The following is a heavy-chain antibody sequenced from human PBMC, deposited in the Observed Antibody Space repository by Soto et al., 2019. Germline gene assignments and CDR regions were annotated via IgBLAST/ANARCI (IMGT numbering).Heavy chain of an antibody. CDR2: ISSSSSYI. D-gene: IGHD3-9*01. CDR3: IADSDETNLIFLFDH. J-gene: IGHJ4*01. Sequence: KGLVGVSSISSSSSYIYYADSVKGRFAISRDDSKNMVYLEMNRLKTEDTAICYCIADSDETNLIFLFDHWGHGTLGSVCS. V-gene: IGHV3-21*03.